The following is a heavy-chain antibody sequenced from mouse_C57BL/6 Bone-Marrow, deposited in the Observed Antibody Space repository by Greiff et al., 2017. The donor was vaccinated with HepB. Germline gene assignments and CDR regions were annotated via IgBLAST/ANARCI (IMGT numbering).Heavy chain of an antibody. V-gene: IGHV1-55*01. Sequence: QVQLKQPGAELVKPGASVKMSCKASGYTFTSYWITWVKQRPGQGLEWIGDIYPGSGSTNYNEKFKSKATLTVDTSSSTAYMQLSSLTSEDSAVYYCARWGLRRDYYAMDYWGQGTSVTVSS. CDR2: IYPGSGST. CDR1: GYTFTSYW. D-gene: IGHD2-4*01. CDR3: ARWGLRRDYYAMDY. J-gene: IGHJ4*01.